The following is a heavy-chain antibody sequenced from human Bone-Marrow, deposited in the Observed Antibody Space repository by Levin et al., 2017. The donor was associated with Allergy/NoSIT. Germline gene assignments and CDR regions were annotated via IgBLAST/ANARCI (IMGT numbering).Heavy chain of an antibody. CDR3: ARDLDPYYVNAFDI. CDR2: ISYDGSNK. V-gene: IGHV3-30-3*01. J-gene: IGHJ3*02. Sequence: GGSLRLSCAASGFTFSSYAMHWVRQAPGKGLEWVAVISYDGSNKYYADSVKGRFTISRDNSKNTLYLQMNSLRAEDTAVYYCARDLDPYYVNAFDIWGQGTMVTVSS. CDR1: GFTFSSYA. D-gene: IGHD1-26*01.